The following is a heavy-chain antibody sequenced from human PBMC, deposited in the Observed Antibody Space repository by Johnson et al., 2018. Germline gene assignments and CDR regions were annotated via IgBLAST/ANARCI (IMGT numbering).Heavy chain of an antibody. CDR2: IKHDGSDE. Sequence: VQLVESGGGLVKPGGSLRLSCAASGFTFSSYAMSWVRQAPGKGLECVANIKHDGSDEYYVDSVKGRFTISRDNAKHSLFLQMNSLRADDTAVYYWARSKDAAFDICGQGTLVTVSS. CDR1: GFTFSSYA. J-gene: IGHJ3*02. CDR3: ARSKDAAFDI. V-gene: IGHV3-7*01.